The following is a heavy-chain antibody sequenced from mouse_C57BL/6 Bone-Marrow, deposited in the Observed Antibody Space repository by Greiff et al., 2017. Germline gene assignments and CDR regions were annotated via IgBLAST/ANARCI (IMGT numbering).Heavy chain of an antibody. D-gene: IGHD1-1*01. Sequence: QVQLQQSGPELAKPGASVKISCKASGYAFSSSWMNWVKQRPGKGLEWIGRIYPGDGDTNYNGKFKGKATLTADKSSSTAYMQLSSLTSEDSAVYFCARCYYYGRGGVYAMDYWGQGTSVTVSS. CDR1: GYAFSSSW. V-gene: IGHV1-82*01. CDR2: IYPGDGDT. J-gene: IGHJ4*01. CDR3: ARCYYYGRGGVYAMDY.